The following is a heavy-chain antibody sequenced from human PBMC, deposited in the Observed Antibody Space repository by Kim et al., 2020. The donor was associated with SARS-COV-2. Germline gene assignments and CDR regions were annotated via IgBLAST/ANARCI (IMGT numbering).Heavy chain of an antibody. CDR2: T. CDR3: ARKGDSYYLGY. V-gene: IGHV3-74*01. D-gene: IGHD1-26*01. J-gene: IGHJ4*02. Sequence: TIYADSVKGRFTISRDNARNTVYLQMSSLRAEDTAVYFCARKGDSYYLGYWGQGTLVTVSS.